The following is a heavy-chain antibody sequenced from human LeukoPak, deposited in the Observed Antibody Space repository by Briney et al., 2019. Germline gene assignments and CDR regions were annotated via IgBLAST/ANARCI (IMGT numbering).Heavy chain of an antibody. J-gene: IGHJ6*04. CDR2: FDPEDGET. CDR3: ARDPATYDFWSGYWDV. Sequence: ASVKVSCKVSGYTLTELSMHWVRQAPGKGLEWMGGFDPEDGETIYAQKFQGRVTMTEDTSTDTAHMELSSLRSEDTAVYYCARDPATYDFWSGYWDVWGKGTTVTVSS. CDR1: GYTLTELS. D-gene: IGHD3-3*01. V-gene: IGHV1-24*01.